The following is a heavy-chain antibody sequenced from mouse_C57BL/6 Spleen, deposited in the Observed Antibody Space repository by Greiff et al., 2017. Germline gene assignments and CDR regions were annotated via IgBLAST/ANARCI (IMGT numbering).Heavy chain of an antibody. CDR3: ARRDYDKGYFAY. J-gene: IGHJ2*01. V-gene: IGHV1-52*01. CDR1: GYTFTSYW. Sequence: VQLQQPGAELVRPGSSVKLSCKASGYTFTSYWMHWVKQRPRQGLEWIGNIDPSDSYTHYNQKFKDKATLTVDKSSSTAYMQLSSLTSEDSAVYYCARRDYDKGYFAYWGQGTPLTVSS. CDR2: IDPSDSYT. D-gene: IGHD2-4*01.